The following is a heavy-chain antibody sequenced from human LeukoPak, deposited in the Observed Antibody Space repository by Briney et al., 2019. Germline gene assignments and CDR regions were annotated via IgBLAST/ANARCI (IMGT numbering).Heavy chain of an antibody. J-gene: IGHJ6*03. CDR3: AKGGLMVRLHYYYYMDV. D-gene: IGHD2-8*01. CDR1: GFTFSSYA. CDR2: ISGSGGST. V-gene: IGHV3-23*01. Sequence: GGSLRLSCAASGFTFSSYAMSWVRQAPGKGLEWVSGISGSGGSTYYADSAKGRFTISRDNSKNPLYLQMNSLRAEYTAVYYCAKGGLMVRLHYYYYMDVWGKGNTVTVSS.